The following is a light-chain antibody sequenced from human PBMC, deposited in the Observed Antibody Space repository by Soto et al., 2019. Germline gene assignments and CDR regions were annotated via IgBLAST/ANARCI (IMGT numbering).Light chain of an antibody. Sequence: QSALTQPASVSGSPGQSITISCNGTSSDVGRYNLVSWYQQHPGKAPKLMIYEGSKRPSGVSNRFSGSKSGNTASLTISGLQAEDEADYYCCSYAGSSTYVVFGGGTKVTVL. CDR3: CSYAGSSTYVV. V-gene: IGLV2-23*01. CDR2: EGS. J-gene: IGLJ2*01. CDR1: SSDVGRYNL.